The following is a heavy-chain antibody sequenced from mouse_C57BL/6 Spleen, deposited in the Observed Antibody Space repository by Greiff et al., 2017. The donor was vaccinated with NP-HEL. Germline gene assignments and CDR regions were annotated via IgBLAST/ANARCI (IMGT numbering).Heavy chain of an antibody. V-gene: IGHV1-61*01. CDR1: GYTFTSYW. J-gene: IGHJ1*03. CDR3: ARYGSSDGDWYFDV. CDR2: IYPSDSET. Sequence: VQLQQSGAELVRPGSSVKLSCKASGYTFTSYWMDWVKQRPGQGLEWIGNIYPSDSETHYNQKFKDKATLTVDKSSSTAYMQLSSLTSEDSAVYYCARYGSSDGDWYFDVWGTRTTVTVSS. D-gene: IGHD1-1*01.